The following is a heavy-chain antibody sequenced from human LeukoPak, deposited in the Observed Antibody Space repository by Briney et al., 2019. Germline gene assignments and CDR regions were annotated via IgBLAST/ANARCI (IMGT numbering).Heavy chain of an antibody. CDR2: IASDSTI. CDR1: GFTVSSYE. J-gene: IGHJ5*02. Sequence: GGSLRLSCAASGFTVSSYEMNWVRQAPGKGLEWVSFIASDSTIYYADSVKGRFTISRDNSKNTLYLQMNSLRAEDTAVYYCAKVGSSWYRPVNWFDPWGQGTLVTVSS. CDR3: AKVGSSWYRPVNWFDP. V-gene: IGHV3-23*01. D-gene: IGHD6-13*01.